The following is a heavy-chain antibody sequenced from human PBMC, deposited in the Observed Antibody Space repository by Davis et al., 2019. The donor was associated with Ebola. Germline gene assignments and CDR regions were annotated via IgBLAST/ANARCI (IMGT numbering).Heavy chain of an antibody. Sequence: KVSCKGSGYSLTSYWISWVRQMPGKGLEWMGRIDPTDSYTNYSPSFQGHVTISANTSISTAYLQWSSLKASDTAMYYCARHPRIAVAGTIYYYYNMDVWGKGTTVTVSS. V-gene: IGHV5-10-1*01. CDR3: ARHPRIAVAGTIYYYYNMDV. D-gene: IGHD6-19*01. J-gene: IGHJ6*03. CDR2: IDPTDSYT. CDR1: GYSLTSYW.